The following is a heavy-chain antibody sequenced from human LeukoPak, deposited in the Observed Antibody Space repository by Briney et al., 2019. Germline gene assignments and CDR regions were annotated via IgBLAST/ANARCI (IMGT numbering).Heavy chain of an antibody. J-gene: IGHJ4*02. V-gene: IGHV3-23*01. CDR2: VSSGGGST. D-gene: IGHD6-13*01. CDR1: GFTSSSNA. Sequence: GGSLRLSCAASGFTSSSNAMSWVRHPPGRGLEWVSLVSSGGGSTYYADSVKGRFTISRDNSKNTLYLQMNSLRAEDTAVYYCAKRGAAVGLYYFDSWGQGTLVTVSS. CDR3: AKRGAAVGLYYFDS.